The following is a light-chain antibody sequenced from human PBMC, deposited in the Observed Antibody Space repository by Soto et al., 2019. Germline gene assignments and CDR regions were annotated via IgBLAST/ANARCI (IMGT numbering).Light chain of an antibody. CDR2: GNS. J-gene: IGLJ1*01. Sequence: QSVLTQPPSVSGAPGQRVTISCTGSSSNIGAGYDVHWYQQLPGTAPKLLIYGNSNRPSGVPDRFSGSKSGTSASLAITGLQAEDEADYYCQSYDSSLSGSTYVFGTGTKLPS. V-gene: IGLV1-40*01. CDR3: QSYDSSLSGSTYV. CDR1: SSNIGAGYD.